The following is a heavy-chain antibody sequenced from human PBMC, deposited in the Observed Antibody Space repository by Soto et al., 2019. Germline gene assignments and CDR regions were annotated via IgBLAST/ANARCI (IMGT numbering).Heavy chain of an antibody. V-gene: IGHV3-53*01. Sequence: ESGGGLIQPGGSLRLSCAASGFTVSSNYMSWVRQAPGKGLEWVSVIYSGGSTYYADSVKGRFTISRDNSKNTLYLQMNSLRAEDTAVYYCARGGGSSWYGWFDPWGQGTLVTVSS. CDR2: IYSGGST. CDR3: ARGGGSSWYGWFDP. D-gene: IGHD6-13*01. CDR1: GFTVSSNY. J-gene: IGHJ5*02.